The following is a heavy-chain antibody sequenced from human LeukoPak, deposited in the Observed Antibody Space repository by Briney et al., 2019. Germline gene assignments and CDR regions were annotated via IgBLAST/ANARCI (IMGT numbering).Heavy chain of an antibody. V-gene: IGHV3-7*01. D-gene: IGHD2-2*01. Sequence: GGSRGPSVPPPEFTFTNHWRNWVAQPQGRGRKWVANMNVDGSEKYYVDSVKGRFTTSRDNAKNTVYLHLDSLRADDTAIYYCARSLSSAVDNYWGQGTLVTVSS. J-gene: IGHJ4*02. CDR2: MNVDGSEK. CDR3: ARSLSSAVDNY. CDR1: EFTFTNHW.